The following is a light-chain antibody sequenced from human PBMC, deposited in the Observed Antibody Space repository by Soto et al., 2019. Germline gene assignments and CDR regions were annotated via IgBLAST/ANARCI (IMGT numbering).Light chain of an antibody. V-gene: IGLV2-11*01. CDR3: CSYAGTYSYV. CDR2: DVS. J-gene: IGLJ1*01. Sequence: QSALTQPRSVSGSPGQSVTISCTGTSSDVNDYKFVSWYQQHPGKAPKLMIFDVSERPSGVPDRFSASKSGNTASLSISGLQAEYEADYYCCSYAGTYSYVFGSGTKLTVL. CDR1: SSDVNDYKF.